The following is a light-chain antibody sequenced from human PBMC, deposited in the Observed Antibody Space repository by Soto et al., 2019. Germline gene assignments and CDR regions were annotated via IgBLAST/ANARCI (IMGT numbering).Light chain of an antibody. CDR2: GAS. J-gene: IGKJ1*01. CDR1: QSIDSKY. V-gene: IGKV3-20*01. Sequence: EIVLTQSPGTLSLSPGERATLSCRASQSIDSKYLGWYQQKPGQTPRLLIYGASSRATGIPDRFSGSGSGTDFTLTISRLEPEDFAVYYCQHYGTSPATFGQGTKVEIK. CDR3: QHYGTSPAT.